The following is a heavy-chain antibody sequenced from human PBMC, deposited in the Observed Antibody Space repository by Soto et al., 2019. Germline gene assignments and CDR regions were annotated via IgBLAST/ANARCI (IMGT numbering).Heavy chain of an antibody. CDR3: ARGGVLGLDY. CDR1: GGSISPYY. Sequence: SETLSLTCTVSGGSISPYYWSWIRQPPGKGLEWIGYIYFAGTTKYNPSLKSRVTISVDSSKNQFSLNLTSVTAADTAVYYCARGGVLGLDYWGQGTLVTVSS. D-gene: IGHD2-15*01. CDR2: IYFAGTT. J-gene: IGHJ4*02. V-gene: IGHV4-59*08.